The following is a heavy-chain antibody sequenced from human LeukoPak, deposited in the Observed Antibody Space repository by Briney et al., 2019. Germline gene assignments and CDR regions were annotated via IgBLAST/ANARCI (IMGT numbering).Heavy chain of an antibody. CDR1: GYTFTSYG. D-gene: IGHD3-10*01. Sequence: GASVKVSCTASGYTFTSYGINWVRQAPGQGLEWMGWISAYIGNPNYAQKLQGRVTMTTDTSTGTAYMELRSLRSDDTAVYYCARGGSYYYGSASVDYWGQGTLVTVSS. CDR2: ISAYIGNP. V-gene: IGHV1-18*01. J-gene: IGHJ4*02. CDR3: ARGGSYYYGSASVDY.